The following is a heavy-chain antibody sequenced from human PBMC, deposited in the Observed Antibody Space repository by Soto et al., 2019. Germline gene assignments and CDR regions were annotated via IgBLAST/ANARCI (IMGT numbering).Heavy chain of an antibody. CDR2: ISAYNGNT. D-gene: IGHD3-10*01. Sequence: ASVKVSCKASGYNFTSYGISWVRQAPGQGLEWMGWISAYNGNTNYAQKLQGRVTMTTDTSTSTAYMELRSLRSDDTAVYYCSRVDPGETSPFDHWGQGTLVTVSS. V-gene: IGHV1-18*01. CDR3: SRVDPGETSPFDH. CDR1: GYNFTSYG. J-gene: IGHJ4*02.